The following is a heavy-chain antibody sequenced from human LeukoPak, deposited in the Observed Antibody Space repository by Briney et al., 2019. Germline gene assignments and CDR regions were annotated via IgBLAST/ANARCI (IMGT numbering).Heavy chain of an antibody. CDR3: AKERDYYDSSGYYLDY. J-gene: IGHJ4*02. CDR1: GFTFSSYG. CDR2: ISYDGSNK. D-gene: IGHD3-22*01. Sequence: GGSLRLSCAASGFTFSSYGMHWVRQAPGKGLGWVAVISYDGSNKYYADSVKGRFTISRDNSKNTLYLQMNSLRAEDTAVYYCAKERDYYDSSGYYLDYWGQGTLVTVSS. V-gene: IGHV3-30*18.